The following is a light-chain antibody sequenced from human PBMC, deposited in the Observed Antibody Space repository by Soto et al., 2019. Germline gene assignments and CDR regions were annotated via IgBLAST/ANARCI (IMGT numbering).Light chain of an antibody. Sequence: QSVLTQPPSVSGAPGQRVTISCTGTSSDVGGYNYVSWYQQHPGKAPKLMIYEVSNRPSGVSNRFSGSKSGSTASLTISGLQAEDEADYYCSSYTSSSTRVFGGGTKLTVL. CDR2: EVS. CDR1: SSDVGGYNY. J-gene: IGLJ3*02. CDR3: SSYTSSSTRV. V-gene: IGLV2-14*01.